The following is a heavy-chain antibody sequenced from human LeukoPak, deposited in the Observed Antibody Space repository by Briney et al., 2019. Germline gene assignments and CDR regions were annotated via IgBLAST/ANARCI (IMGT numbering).Heavy chain of an antibody. CDR2: IYYSGST. J-gene: IGHJ2*01. Sequence: PSETLSLTCTVSGGSISSYYWSWIRQPPGKGLEWIGYIYYSGSTNYNPSLKSRVTISVDTSKNQFSLKLSSVTAADTAVYYCARVAGYFDLWGRGTLVTVSS. CDR3: ARVAGYFDL. V-gene: IGHV4-59*01. CDR1: GGSISSYY.